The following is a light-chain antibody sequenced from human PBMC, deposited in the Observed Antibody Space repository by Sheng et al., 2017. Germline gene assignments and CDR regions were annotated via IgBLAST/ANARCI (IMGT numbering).Light chain of an antibody. CDR1: QSISSW. CDR2: KAS. Sequence: DIQMTQSPSTLSASVGDRVTITCRASQSISSWLAWYQQKPGKAPKLLIYKASSLESGVPSRFSGSGSGTEFTLTVSSLQPDDFATYYCQQYNSYPYTFGQGTKLEIK. J-gene: IGKJ2*01. CDR3: QQYNSYPYT. V-gene: IGKV1-5*03.